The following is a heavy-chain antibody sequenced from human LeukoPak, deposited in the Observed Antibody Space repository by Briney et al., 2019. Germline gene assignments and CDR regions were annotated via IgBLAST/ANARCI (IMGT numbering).Heavy chain of an antibody. Sequence: ASVKVSCKAPGGTFSSYAISWVRQAPGQGLEWMGGIIPIFGTANYAQKFQGRVTITTDESTSTAYMELSSLRSEDTAVYYCARGAQYDSSGYYDDAFDIWGQGTMVTVSS. V-gene: IGHV1-69*05. CDR3: ARGAQYDSSGYYDDAFDI. J-gene: IGHJ3*02. CDR1: GGTFSSYA. CDR2: IIPIFGTA. D-gene: IGHD3-22*01.